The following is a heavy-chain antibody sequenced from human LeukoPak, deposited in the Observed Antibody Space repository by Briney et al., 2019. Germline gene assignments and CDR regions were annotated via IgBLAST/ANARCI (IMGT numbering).Heavy chain of an antibody. J-gene: IGHJ5*02. CDR3: ARGPHVVVVPAGRTLIVRWFDP. CDR2: ISDEGST. D-gene: IGHD2-2*01. CDR1: CGSITSYY. Sequence: SETLSLTCTVSCGSITSYYWSWIRQPPGGGLEWIGYISDEGSTNYNPTLKSRVIISVDTCKNQFSLKLSSVTAADTAVYYCARGPHVVVVPAGRTLIVRWFDPWGQGTLVTVSS. V-gene: IGHV4-59*12.